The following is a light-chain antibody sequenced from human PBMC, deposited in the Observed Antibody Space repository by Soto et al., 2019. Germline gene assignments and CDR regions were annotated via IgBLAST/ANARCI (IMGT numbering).Light chain of an antibody. V-gene: IGKV1-39*01. CDR2: AAS. CDR3: QQSYSTPSIT. J-gene: IGKJ5*01. Sequence: DIQMTQSPSTLSASVGDRVTITCRASQSISSWLAWYQQKPGKAPKLLIYAASSLQSGVPSRFSGSGSGPDFTLTISSLQPEDFATYYCQQSYSTPSITVGQGTRLEIK. CDR1: QSISSW.